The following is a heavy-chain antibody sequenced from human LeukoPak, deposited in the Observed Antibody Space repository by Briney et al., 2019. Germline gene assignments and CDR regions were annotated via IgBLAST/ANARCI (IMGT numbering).Heavy chain of an antibody. V-gene: IGHV4-39*07. J-gene: IGHJ3*02. CDR3: ASDSSGYYYVGAFDI. Sequence: SETLSLTCTVSGGSISSSSYYWGWIRQPPGKGLEWIGSIYYSGSTYYNPSLKSRVTISVDTSKNQFSLKLSSATAADTAVYYCASDSSGYYYVGAFDIWGQGTMVTVSS. CDR2: IYYSGST. D-gene: IGHD3-22*01. CDR1: GGSISSSSYY.